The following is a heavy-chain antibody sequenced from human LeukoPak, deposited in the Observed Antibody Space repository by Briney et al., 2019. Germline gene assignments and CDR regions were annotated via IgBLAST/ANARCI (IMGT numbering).Heavy chain of an antibody. D-gene: IGHD3-10*01. CDR3: ARALLWFGEPSHIDY. Sequence: ASVKVSRKASGYTFTSYGISWVRQAPGQGLEWMGWITAYNDNTNYAQKLQGRVTMTTDTSTSTAYMELRSLRSDDTAAYYCARALLWFGEPSHIDYWGQGTLVTASS. V-gene: IGHV1-18*01. CDR2: ITAYNDNT. CDR1: GYTFTSYG. J-gene: IGHJ4*02.